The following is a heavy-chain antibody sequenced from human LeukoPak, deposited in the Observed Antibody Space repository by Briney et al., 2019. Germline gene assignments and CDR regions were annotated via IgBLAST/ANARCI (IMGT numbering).Heavy chain of an antibody. V-gene: IGHV3-30*04. CDR1: GFTFSSYA. CDR3: ASPVATIDY. D-gene: IGHD5-12*01. J-gene: IGHJ4*02. Sequence: PGGSLRLSCAASGFTFSSYAMHWVRQAPGKGLEWVAVISYDGSNKYYADSVKGRFTISRDNSKKTLYLQMNSLRAEDTAVYYCASPVATIDYWGQGTLVTVSS. CDR2: ISYDGSNK.